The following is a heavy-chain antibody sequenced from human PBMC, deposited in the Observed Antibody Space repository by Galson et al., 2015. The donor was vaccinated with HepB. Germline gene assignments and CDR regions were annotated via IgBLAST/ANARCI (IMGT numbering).Heavy chain of an antibody. CDR2: TLYRSKWYF. CDR3: AREWGGGYLD. CDR1: GDSVSSNTAA. J-gene: IGHJ4*02. V-gene: IGHV6-1*01. Sequence: CAISGDSVSSNTAAWNWIRQSPSRGLEWLGRTLYRSKWYFAYAISVKNRIIINPDTANNRFSLQLTSVTPEDTAVYYCAREWGGGYLDWGQGALVTVSS. D-gene: IGHD5-24*01.